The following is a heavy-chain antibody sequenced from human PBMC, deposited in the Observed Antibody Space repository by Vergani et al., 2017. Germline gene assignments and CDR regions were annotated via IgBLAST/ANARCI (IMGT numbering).Heavy chain of an antibody. CDR2: ISAYHGNT. D-gene: IGHD2-2*01. CDR1: GYTFTSYG. V-gene: IGHV1-18*04. CDR3: ARDPDSVVVPAAPYYYYYYGMDV. Sequence: QVQLVQSGAEVKKPGASVKVSCKASGYTFTSYGISWVRQAPGQGLEGMGWISAYHGNTNYAQKLQGRVTMTTDTSTSTAYMELRSLRSDDTAVYYCARDPDSVVVPAAPYYYYYYGMDVWDQGTTVTVSS. J-gene: IGHJ6*02.